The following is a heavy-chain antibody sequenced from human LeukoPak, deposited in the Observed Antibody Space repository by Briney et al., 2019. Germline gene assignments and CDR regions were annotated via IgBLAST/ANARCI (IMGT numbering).Heavy chain of an antibody. CDR1: GGSISSYF. CDR3: ARTSSSWFGLDY. J-gene: IGHJ4*02. CDR2: IYYSGST. Sequence: SETLSLTCTVSGGSISSYFWSWIRQPPGKGLEWIGYIYYSGSTNYNPSLKSRVTISVDTSKNQFSLKLSSVTAADTAVYHCARTSSSWFGLDYWGQGTLVTVSS. D-gene: IGHD6-13*01. V-gene: IGHV4-59*01.